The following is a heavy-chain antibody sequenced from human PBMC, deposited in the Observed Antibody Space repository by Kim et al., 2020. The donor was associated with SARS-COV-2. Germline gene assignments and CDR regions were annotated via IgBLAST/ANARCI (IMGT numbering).Heavy chain of an antibody. CDR3: ARSLIPFGELSMYYFDY. J-gene: IGHJ4*02. CDR2: IYYSGST. CDR1: GGSISSSSYY. Sequence: SETLSLTCTVSGGSISSSSYYWGWIRQPPGKGLEWIGSIYYSGSTYYNPSLKSRVPISVDTSKNQFSLKLRSVTAADTAVYYCARSLIPFGELSMYYFDYWGQGTLVTVSS. V-gene: IGHV4-39*01. D-gene: IGHD3-10*01.